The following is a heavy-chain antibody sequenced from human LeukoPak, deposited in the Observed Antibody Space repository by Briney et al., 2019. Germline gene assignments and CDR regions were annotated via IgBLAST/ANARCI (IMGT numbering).Heavy chain of an antibody. J-gene: IGHJ4*02. D-gene: IGHD6-19*01. Sequence: SETLSLTCTVSGGSISSYYWSWIRQPPGKGLEWIGYIYYSGSTNYNPSLKSRVTISVDTSKNQCSLKLRSVTAADTAVYYCARLGWYFDYWGQGTLVTVSS. CDR1: GGSISSYY. CDR3: ARLGWYFDY. CDR2: IYYSGST. V-gene: IGHV4-59*08.